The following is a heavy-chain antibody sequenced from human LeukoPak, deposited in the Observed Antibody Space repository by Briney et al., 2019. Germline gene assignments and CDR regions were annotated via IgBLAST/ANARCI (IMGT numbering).Heavy chain of an antibody. V-gene: IGHV1-46*01. D-gene: IGHD2-15*01. CDR2: LNPSGGST. CDR1: GYTVTSYY. CDR3: ARDAPRIVVVVAATNYYGMDV. J-gene: IGHJ6*02. Sequence: ASVKVSCKASGYTVTSYYMHWVRQAPGQGLEWMGILNPSGGSTSYAQKFQGRVTMTTDTSTSTAYMELRSLRSDDTAVYYCARDAPRIVVVVAATNYYGMDVWGQGTTVTVSS.